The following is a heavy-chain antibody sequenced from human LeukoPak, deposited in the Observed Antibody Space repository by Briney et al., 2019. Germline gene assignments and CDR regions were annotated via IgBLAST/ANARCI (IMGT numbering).Heavy chain of an antibody. Sequence: ASVKVSCKASGGTFSSYAISWVRQAPGQGLEWMGRIIPILGIANYAQKFQGRVTITADKSTSTAYMELSSLRSEDTAVYYCARDRIAAAGPAGDYYYGMDVWGQGTTVTVSS. D-gene: IGHD6-13*01. J-gene: IGHJ6*02. CDR3: ARDRIAAAGPAGDYYYGMDV. CDR1: GGTFSSYA. V-gene: IGHV1-69*04. CDR2: IIPILGIA.